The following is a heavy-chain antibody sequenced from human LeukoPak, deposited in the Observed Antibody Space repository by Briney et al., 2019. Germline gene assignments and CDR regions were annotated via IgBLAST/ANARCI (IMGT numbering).Heavy chain of an antibody. CDR1: GFTFSNYA. J-gene: IGHJ4*02. CDR3: ARAWGEDIAARPYYFDY. V-gene: IGHV1-18*01. Sequence: GGSLRLSCAASGFTFSNYAISWVRQAPGQGLGWMGWISAYNGNTNYAPKLQGRVTMTTDTSTSAAYMELRSLRSDDTAVYYCARAWGEDIAARPYYFDYWGQGSLVTVSS. CDR2: ISAYNGNT. D-gene: IGHD6-6*01.